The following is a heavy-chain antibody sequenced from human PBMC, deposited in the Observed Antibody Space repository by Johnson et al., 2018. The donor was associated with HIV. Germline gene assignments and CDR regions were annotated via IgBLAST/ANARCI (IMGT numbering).Heavy chain of an antibody. Sequence: QVQLVESGGGVVQPGRSLRLSCTASGFTFSNYAMHWVRQAPGKGLEWVAVISYDGRDAYYADSVKGRFTSSRDNSKNTLYLQMNSLRAEDTAVYYCAKDRYGGSYPDAFDIWGQGTMVTVAS. J-gene: IGHJ3*02. CDR3: AKDRYGGSYPDAFDI. CDR2: ISYDGRDA. V-gene: IGHV3-30*04. CDR1: GFTFSNYA. D-gene: IGHD1-26*01.